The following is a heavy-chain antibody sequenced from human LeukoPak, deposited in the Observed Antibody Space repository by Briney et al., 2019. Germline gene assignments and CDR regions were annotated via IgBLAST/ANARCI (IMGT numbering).Heavy chain of an antibody. CDR2: IYYSGNT. V-gene: IGHV4-59*08. CDR1: VGSINNYY. D-gene: IGHD6-13*01. J-gene: IGHJ4*02. Sequence: SETLSLTCSVSVGSINNYYWTWIRQPPGKGLEWIGYIYYSGNTNYKSSLKSRVTISVDTSKNQFSLKLNSVTAADTAVYYCASLPPPGGSTWYFNSGAQGTLVPASS. CDR3: ASLPPPGGSTWYFNS.